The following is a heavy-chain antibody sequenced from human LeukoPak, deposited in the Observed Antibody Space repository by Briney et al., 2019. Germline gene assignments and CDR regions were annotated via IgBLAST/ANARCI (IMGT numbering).Heavy chain of an antibody. V-gene: IGHV1-3*01. CDR1: GDTFSSYA. J-gene: IGHJ4*02. CDR2: NNAGNGNT. D-gene: IGHD6-19*01. Sequence: ASVKVSCKASGDTFSSYAIHWVRQVPGQRLEWMGWNNAGNGNTKYSQKFQGRVTIIRDTSASTAYMELSSLRSEDTALYYCARDPTDSQWLTPHFDSWGQGTLVTVSS. CDR3: ARDPTDSQWLTPHFDS.